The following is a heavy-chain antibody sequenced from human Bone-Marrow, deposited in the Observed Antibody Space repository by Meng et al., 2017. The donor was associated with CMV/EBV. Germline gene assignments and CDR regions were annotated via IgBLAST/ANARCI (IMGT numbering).Heavy chain of an antibody. CDR3: AREPEYSGYGYAFDI. CDR1: GGTFSSYA. D-gene: IGHD5-12*01. J-gene: IGHJ3*02. V-gene: IGHV1-69*05. Sequence: SVKVSCKASGGTFSSYAISWVRQAPGQGLEWMGGIIPIFGTANYAQKFQGRVTITTDESTSTAYMELSSLRSEDTAVYYCAREPEYSGYGYAFDIWGQGTRVTV. CDR2: IIPIFGTA.